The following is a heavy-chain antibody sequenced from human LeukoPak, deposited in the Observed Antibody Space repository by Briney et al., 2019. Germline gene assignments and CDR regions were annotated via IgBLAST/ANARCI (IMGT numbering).Heavy chain of an antibody. Sequence: GGSLRLSCAASGFTFSSYSMNWVRQAPGKGLEWVSYISSSSSTIYYADSVKGRFTISRDNAKNSLYLQMNSLRAEDTAVYYCARVGYSSSWYGYYFDYWGQGTLVTVSS. V-gene: IGHV3-48*04. D-gene: IGHD6-13*01. CDR3: ARVGYSSSWYGYYFDY. CDR2: ISSSSSTI. CDR1: GFTFSSYS. J-gene: IGHJ4*02.